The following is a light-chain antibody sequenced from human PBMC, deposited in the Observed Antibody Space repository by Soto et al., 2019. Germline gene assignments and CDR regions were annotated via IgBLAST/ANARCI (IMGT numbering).Light chain of an antibody. CDR3: HQYGSSPFT. Sequence: EIVLTQSPGTLSLSPGERATLSCRASQRVTNRYLAWYQQKPGRGPRLLIYGPSSRATGIPDKFSGSGSGTDFTLTIDRPEPEDSAVYYCHQYGSSPFTFGQGPKVDIK. CDR2: GPS. CDR1: QRVTNRY. V-gene: IGKV3-20*01. J-gene: IGKJ2*01.